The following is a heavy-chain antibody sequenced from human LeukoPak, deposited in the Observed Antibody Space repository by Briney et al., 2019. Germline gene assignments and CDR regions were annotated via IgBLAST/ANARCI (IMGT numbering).Heavy chain of an antibody. CDR1: GFTFSSYA. V-gene: IGHV3-23*01. CDR3: AKEAGDGYNYFYYYYGMDV. CDR2: ISGSGGST. Sequence: GGSLRLPCAASGFTFSSYAMSWVRQAPGKGLEWVSAISGSGGSTYYADSVKGRFTISRDNSKNTLYLQMNSLRAEDTAVYYCAKEAGDGYNYFYYYYGMDVWGQGTTVTVSS. D-gene: IGHD5-24*01. J-gene: IGHJ6*02.